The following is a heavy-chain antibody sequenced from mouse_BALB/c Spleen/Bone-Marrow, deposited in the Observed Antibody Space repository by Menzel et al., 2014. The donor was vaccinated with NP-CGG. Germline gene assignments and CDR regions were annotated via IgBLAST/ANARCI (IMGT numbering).Heavy chain of an antibody. Sequence: QVQLQQSGPELVKPGASVKMSCKASGYKFNDYVITWVKQSTGQGLEWIGEIYPGSGSTYYNEKFKGKATLTADKSSNTAYMQLGSLTSEDSAVYFCARLDGNYRYAMDYWGQGTSVTVSS. J-gene: IGHJ4*01. V-gene: IGHV1-77*01. CDR3: ARLDGNYRYAMDY. D-gene: IGHD2-1*01. CDR2: IYPGSGST. CDR1: GYKFNDYV.